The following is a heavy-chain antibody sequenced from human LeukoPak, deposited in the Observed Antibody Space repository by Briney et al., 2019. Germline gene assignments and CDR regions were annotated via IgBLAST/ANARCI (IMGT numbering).Heavy chain of an antibody. Sequence: SETLSLTCTVSGGSISSYYWSWIRQPPGKGLEWIGSIYYSGSTYYNPSLKSRVTISVDTSKNQFSLKLSSVTAADTAVYYCARHLTTVTSYYFDYWGQGTLVTVSS. V-gene: IGHV4-39*01. CDR3: ARHLTTVTSYYFDY. CDR1: GGSISSYY. CDR2: IYYSGST. D-gene: IGHD4-17*01. J-gene: IGHJ4*02.